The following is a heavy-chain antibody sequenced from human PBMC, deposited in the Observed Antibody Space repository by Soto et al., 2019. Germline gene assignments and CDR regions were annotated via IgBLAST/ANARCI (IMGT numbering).Heavy chain of an antibody. CDR3: ARVNSSSWWVDYYYGMDV. J-gene: IGHJ6*02. CDR2: IYYSGST. Sequence: SETLSLTCTVSGGSISSYYWSWIRQPPGKGLEWIGYIYYSGSTNYNPSLKSRVTISVDTSKNQFSLKLSSVTAADTAVYYCARVNSSSWWVDYYYGMDVWGQGTTVTVSS. CDR1: GGSISSYY. V-gene: IGHV4-59*01. D-gene: IGHD6-13*01.